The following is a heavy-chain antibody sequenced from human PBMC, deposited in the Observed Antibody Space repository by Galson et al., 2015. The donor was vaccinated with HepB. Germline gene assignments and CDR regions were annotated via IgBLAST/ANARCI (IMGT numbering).Heavy chain of an antibody. J-gene: IGHJ6*02. CDR3: ARGGRGDFWSGYYLEYYYYYYGMDV. V-gene: IGHV3-11*01. CDR1: GFTFSDYY. Sequence: SLRLSCAASGFTFSDYYMSWIRQAPGKGLEWVSYISSSGSTIYYADSVKGRFTISRDNAKNSLYLQMNSLRAEDTSVYYCARGGRGDFWSGYYLEYYYYYYGMDVWGQGTTVTVPS. CDR2: ISSSGSTI. D-gene: IGHD3-3*01.